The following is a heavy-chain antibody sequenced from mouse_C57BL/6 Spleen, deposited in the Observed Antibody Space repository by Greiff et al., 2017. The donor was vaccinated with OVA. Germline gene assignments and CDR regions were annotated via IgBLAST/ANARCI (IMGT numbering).Heavy chain of an antibody. CDR1: GYTFTDYE. J-gene: IGHJ2*01. CDR2: IDPETGGT. Sequence: QVHVKQSGAELVRPGASVTLSCKASGYTFTDYEMHWVKQTPVHGLEWIGAIDPETGGTAYNQKFKGKAILTADKSSSTAYMELRSLTSEDSAVYYCTRAIYDYDGCWGQGTTLTVSS. CDR3: TRAIYDYDGC. V-gene: IGHV1-15*01. D-gene: IGHD2-4*01.